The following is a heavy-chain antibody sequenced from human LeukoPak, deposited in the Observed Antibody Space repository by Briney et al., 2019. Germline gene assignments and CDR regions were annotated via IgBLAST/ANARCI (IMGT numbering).Heavy chain of an antibody. D-gene: IGHD5-24*01. CDR3: ARTFVSGDGYKVGYFDY. CDR2: IYPSGNI. V-gene: IGHV3-53*01. CDR1: GFTFTSYT. Sequence: GGSLRLSCAASGFTFTSYTMNWVRQAPGKGLEWVSLIYPSGNIYYADSVKGRFTISRDNSKNTLFLQMSRLRAEDTAIYYCARTFVSGDGYKVGYFDYWGQGTLVTVSS. J-gene: IGHJ4*02.